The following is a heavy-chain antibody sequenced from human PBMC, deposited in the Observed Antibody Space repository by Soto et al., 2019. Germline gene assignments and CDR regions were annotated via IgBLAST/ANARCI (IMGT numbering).Heavy chain of an antibody. Sequence: EVQLVETGGGLIQPGGSLRLSCAVTGFTVRSNYMSWVRQAPGKGLEWVSIIYSSGNTYYADSVKGRFTMSRDTSNNTMFLQMSSLRAEDTAVDYCARVSSPFGYWGQGTLVTVSS. D-gene: IGHD3-16*01. CDR3: ARVSSPFGY. CDR2: IYSSGNT. CDR1: GFTVRSNY. V-gene: IGHV3-53*02. J-gene: IGHJ4*02.